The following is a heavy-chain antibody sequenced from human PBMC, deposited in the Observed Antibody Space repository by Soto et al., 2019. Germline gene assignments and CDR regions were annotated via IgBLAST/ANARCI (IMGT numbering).Heavy chain of an antibody. Sequence: SLRLSCSASVFDCSGSEMNWFRQAPGKGLEWVAYITGSGGAMFHADSVEGRFSISRDNAKNSLFLEMNNLTGDDAGVYYCAKVAPFILGSPFWGQGTLVTVSS. CDR2: ITGSGGAM. J-gene: IGHJ4*02. CDR3: AKVAPFILGSPF. V-gene: IGHV3-48*03. CDR1: VFDCSGSE. D-gene: IGHD2-21*01.